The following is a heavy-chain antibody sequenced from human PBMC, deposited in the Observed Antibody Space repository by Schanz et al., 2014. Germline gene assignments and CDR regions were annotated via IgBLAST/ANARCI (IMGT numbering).Heavy chain of an antibody. Sequence: VQLVESGGGVVQPGGSLRLSCAASGFTFSSYSMSWVRQAPGKGLGWVSFISSSSDYINYADSVKGRFTISRVDAKNSVHLQMNSLRAEDTALYYCAKDIGGAVAAPVYDSWGQGTLVTVSS. CDR2: ISSSSDYI. CDR3: AKDIGGAVAAPVYDS. CDR1: GFTFSSYS. V-gene: IGHV3-21*04. J-gene: IGHJ4*02. D-gene: IGHD2-15*01.